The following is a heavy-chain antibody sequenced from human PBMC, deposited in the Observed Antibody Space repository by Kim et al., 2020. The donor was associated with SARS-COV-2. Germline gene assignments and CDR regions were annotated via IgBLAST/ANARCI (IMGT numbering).Heavy chain of an antibody. CDR3: ARVLHGSGSPYFDY. V-gene: IGHV4-39*07. CDR1: GGSISSSSYY. J-gene: IGHJ4*02. Sequence: SETLSLTCTVSGGSISSSSYYWGWIRQPPGKGLEWIGSIYYSGSTYYNPSLKSRVTISVDTSKNQFSLKLSSVTAADTAVYYCARVLHGSGSPYFDYWGQGTLVTVSS. CDR2: IYYSGST. D-gene: IGHD3-10*01.